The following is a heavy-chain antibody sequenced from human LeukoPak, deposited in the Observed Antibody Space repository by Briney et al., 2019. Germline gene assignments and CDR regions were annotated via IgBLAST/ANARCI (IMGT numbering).Heavy chain of an antibody. CDR3: ARGRAAGLPFDY. Sequence: PGGSLRLSCAASGFTFGDFYMTWMRQAPGKGLECVPYMSGSGDNIHYADSLKGRFSISRDNTKNLLYLQMTGLRADDTAVYYCARGRAAGLPFDYWGQGTLVTVSS. J-gene: IGHJ4*02. V-gene: IGHV3-11*01. D-gene: IGHD6-13*01. CDR2: MSGSGDNI. CDR1: GFTFGDFY.